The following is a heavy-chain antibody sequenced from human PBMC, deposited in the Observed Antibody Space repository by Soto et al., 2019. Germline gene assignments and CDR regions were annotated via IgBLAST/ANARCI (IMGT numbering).Heavy chain of an antibody. D-gene: IGHD1-26*01. V-gene: IGHV1-46*01. CDR1: GNTFTSYH. Sequence: ASVKVSCKASGNTFTSYHTHWLRQAPGQGLEWLGKINPSDGSTDFAQKFQGRVTMTRDTSTSTLYLQLSSLTSEDAAVYYCARAFYSGSYPHYFYYFGMDVWGQGTTVTVSS. J-gene: IGHJ6*02. CDR3: ARAFYSGSYPHYFYYFGMDV. CDR2: INPSDGST.